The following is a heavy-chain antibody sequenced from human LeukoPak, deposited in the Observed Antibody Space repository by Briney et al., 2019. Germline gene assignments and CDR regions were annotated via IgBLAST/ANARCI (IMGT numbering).Heavy chain of an antibody. CDR1: GGSISTYY. V-gene: IGHV4-4*07. D-gene: IGHD2-21*01. Sequence: SETLSLTCSLSGGSISTYYWSWIRQPAGKGLEWIGRMYNSGSTNYNPSLKSRVSISVDTSNNQFSLRLSSVTASDTAVYYCVRERTMVGGADIWGQGTKVTVSS. CDR3: VRERTMVGGADI. CDR2: MYNSGST. J-gene: IGHJ3*02.